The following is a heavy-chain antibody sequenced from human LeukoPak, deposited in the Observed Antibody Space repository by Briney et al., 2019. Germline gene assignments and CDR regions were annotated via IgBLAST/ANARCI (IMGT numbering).Heavy chain of an antibody. V-gene: IGHV3-23*01. Sequence: TGGSLRLPCAASGFTFNNYAMSWVRQAPGKGLEWVSAISGGGVSTYYADSVKGRFSVSRDNSKNTLYLQMNSLRAEDTAVYYCANVGSSPVWWGQGTLVTVSS. CDR3: ANVGSSPVW. J-gene: IGHJ4*02. CDR1: GFTFNNYA. D-gene: IGHD2-15*01. CDR2: ISGGGVST.